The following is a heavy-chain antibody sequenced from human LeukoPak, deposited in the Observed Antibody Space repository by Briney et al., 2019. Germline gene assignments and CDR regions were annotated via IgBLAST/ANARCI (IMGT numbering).Heavy chain of an antibody. Sequence: SETLSLICTVPGGSISSYYWSWIRQPPGKGLEWIGYIYYSGSTNYNPSLKSPVTISVDTSKNQFSLKLSSVTAADTAVYYCARREQQLVFGWFDPWGQGTLVTVSS. CDR2: IYYSGST. D-gene: IGHD6-13*01. J-gene: IGHJ5*02. CDR1: GGSISSYY. CDR3: ARREQQLVFGWFDP. V-gene: IGHV4-59*08.